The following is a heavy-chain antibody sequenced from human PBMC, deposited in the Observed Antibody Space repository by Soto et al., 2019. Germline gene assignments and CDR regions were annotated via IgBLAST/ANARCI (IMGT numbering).Heavy chain of an antibody. D-gene: IGHD2-2*01. Sequence: ASVKVSCKASGGTFSSYAISWVRQAPGQGLEWMGGIIPIFGTANYAQKFQGRVTITADESTSTAYMELSSLRSEDTAVYYCARGIHWRDIVVVPAASALDYYYYGMDVWGQGTTVTVSS. V-gene: IGHV1-69*13. J-gene: IGHJ6*02. CDR3: ARGIHWRDIVVVPAASALDYYYYGMDV. CDR1: GGTFSSYA. CDR2: IIPIFGTA.